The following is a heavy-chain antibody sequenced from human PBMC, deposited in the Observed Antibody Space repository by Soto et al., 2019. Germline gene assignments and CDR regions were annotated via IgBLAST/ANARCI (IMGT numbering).Heavy chain of an antibody. CDR3: ARGDYGGNSGYYYGMDV. V-gene: IGHV1-69*06. J-gene: IGHJ6*02. CDR1: GGTFSSYA. Sequence: QVQLVQSGAEVKKPGSSVKVSCKASGGTFSSYAISGVRQAPGQGLEWMGGIIPIFGTANYAQKFQGRVTITADKSTSTAYMELSSLRSEDTAVYYCARGDYGGNSGYYYGMDVWGQGTTVTVSS. D-gene: IGHD4-17*01. CDR2: IIPIFGTA.